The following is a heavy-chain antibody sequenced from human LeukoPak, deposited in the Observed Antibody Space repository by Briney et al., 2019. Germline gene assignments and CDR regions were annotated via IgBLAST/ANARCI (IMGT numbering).Heavy chain of an antibody. CDR3: ARHGLGITIFGVVINRHYYGMDV. J-gene: IGHJ6*02. CDR2: IYYSGST. CDR1: GGSISSSSYY. V-gene: IGHV4-39*01. D-gene: IGHD3-3*01. Sequence: SETLSLTCTVSGGSISSSSYYWGWIRQPPGKGLEWIVSIYYSGSTYYNPSLRSRFTRAVDTSKNQSSLKLSSVTAADTAVYYCARHGLGITIFGVVINRHYYGMDVWGQGTTVTVSS.